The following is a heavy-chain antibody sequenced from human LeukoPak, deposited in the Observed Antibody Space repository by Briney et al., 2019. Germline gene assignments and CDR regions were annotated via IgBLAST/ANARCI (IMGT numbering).Heavy chain of an antibody. V-gene: IGHV4-34*01. Sequence: SETLSLTCAVYGGSFSGYYWSWVREPPRKGLEWIGEINHSVRSTSNTSPSSRVTMSQDTRKSQSSLRLSSVTAPDTALYYCARGQSGYSGYDYWYFDFWGRGTLATVSS. D-gene: IGHD5-12*01. CDR3: ARGQSGYSGYDYWYFDF. CDR2: INHSVRS. J-gene: IGHJ2*01. CDR1: GGSFSGYY.